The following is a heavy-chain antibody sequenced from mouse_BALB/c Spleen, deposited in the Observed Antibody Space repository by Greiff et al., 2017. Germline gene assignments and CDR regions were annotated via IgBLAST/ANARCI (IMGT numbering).Heavy chain of an antibody. J-gene: IGHJ3*01. D-gene: IGHD2-4*01. CDR2: ISSGGSYT. CDR1: GFTFSSYA. CDR3: ARDSDYDVAY. V-gene: IGHV5-9-4*01. Sequence: EVKLMESGGGLVKPGGSLKLSCAASGFTFSSYAMSWVRQSPEKRLEWVAEISSGGSYTYYPDTVTGRFTISRDNAKNTLYLEMSSLRSEDTAMYYCARDSDYDVAYWGQGTLVTVSA.